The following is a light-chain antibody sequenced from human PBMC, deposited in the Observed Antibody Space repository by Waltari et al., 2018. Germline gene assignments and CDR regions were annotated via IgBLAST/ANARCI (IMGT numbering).Light chain of an antibody. V-gene: IGKV1-33*01. CDR2: DAS. CDR1: QDISNY. Sequence: DIQMTQSPSSLSASVGDRVTITCQASQDISNYLNWYPQKPGKAPKLLIYDASNLEIGVPSRFSGSGSGTDFTFTISSLQPEDIATYYCQQYDNLPFTFGPGTKVDIK. J-gene: IGKJ3*01. CDR3: QQYDNLPFT.